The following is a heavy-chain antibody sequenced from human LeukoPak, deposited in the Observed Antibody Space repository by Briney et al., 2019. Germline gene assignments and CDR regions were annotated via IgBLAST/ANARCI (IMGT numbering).Heavy chain of an antibody. CDR1: GYTFTSYD. V-gene: IGHV1-8*01. D-gene: IGHD5-18*01. Sequence: ASVKVSCKASGYTFTSYDINWVRQATGQGLEWMGWMNPNSGNTGYAQKFQGWVTMTRDTSISTAYMELRSLRSDDTAVYYCARGATAMASNDYWGQGTLVTVSS. CDR3: ARGATAMASNDY. J-gene: IGHJ4*02. CDR2: MNPNSGNT.